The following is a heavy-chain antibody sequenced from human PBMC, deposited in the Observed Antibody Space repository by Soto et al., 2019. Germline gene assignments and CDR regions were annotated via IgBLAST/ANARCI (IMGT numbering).Heavy chain of an antibody. CDR1: GYTFTSYA. V-gene: IGHV1-3*01. CDR2: INAGNGNT. Sequence: QVQLVQSGAEVKKPGASVKVSCKASGYTFTSYAMHWVRQAPGQRLEWMGWINAGNGNTKYSQKFQGRVTITRDTSASTAYMELSSLRSEDTAAYYCARDPSSSWYPDWFDPWGQGTLVTVSS. J-gene: IGHJ5*02. CDR3: ARDPSSSWYPDWFDP. D-gene: IGHD6-13*01.